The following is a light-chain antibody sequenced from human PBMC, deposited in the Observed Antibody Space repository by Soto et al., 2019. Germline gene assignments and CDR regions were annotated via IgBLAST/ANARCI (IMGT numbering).Light chain of an antibody. J-gene: IGKJ2*01. CDR2: AAS. V-gene: IGKV1-39*01. Sequence: DALMTQSPSSLSASAGDSATLTCRASQSIGTYLDWYQHKPGKAPKLLIYAASSLHSGVPSRFSGSGSGTDFTLTIKSLQVEDFATYYSQESHSTFGQGTKLEIK. CDR1: QSIGTY. CDR3: QESHST.